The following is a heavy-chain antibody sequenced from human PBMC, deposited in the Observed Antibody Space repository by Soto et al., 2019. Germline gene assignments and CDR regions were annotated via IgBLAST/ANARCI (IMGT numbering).Heavy chain of an antibody. CDR2: IIPIFGTA. CDR3: ARTPPPGYDFWSGYYGAFDI. Sequence: GASVKVSCKASGGTFSSYAISWVRQAPGQGLEWMGGIIPIFGTANYAQKFQGRVTITADESTSTAYMELSSLRPEDTAVYYCARTPPPGYDFWSGYYGAFDIWGQGTMVTVSS. J-gene: IGHJ3*02. V-gene: IGHV1-69*13. CDR1: GGTFSSYA. D-gene: IGHD3-3*01.